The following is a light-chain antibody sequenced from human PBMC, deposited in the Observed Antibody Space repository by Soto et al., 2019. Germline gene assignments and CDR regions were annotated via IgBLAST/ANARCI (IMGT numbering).Light chain of an antibody. J-gene: IGKJ4*01. V-gene: IGKV1-39*01. CDR3: QQSYSTPLT. Sequence: DIQMTQSPSSLSASVGDRVTITCRASQSISSYLNWYQQKPGKAPTLLIYAASSLQSGVRSRFSGSGSGTDFTLTISSLPPEDFATYYCQQSYSTPLTFGGGTKGDIK. CDR2: AAS. CDR1: QSISSY.